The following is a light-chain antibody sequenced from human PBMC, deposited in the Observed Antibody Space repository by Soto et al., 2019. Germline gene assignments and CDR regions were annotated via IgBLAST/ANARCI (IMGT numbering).Light chain of an antibody. CDR2: SNT. J-gene: IGLJ2*01. CDR3: AAWDDSLNGVV. V-gene: IGLV1-44*01. CDR1: SSNIGSHT. Sequence: QSVLTQPPSASGTPGQRVTISCSGSSSNIGSHTVNWYQQLPGTAPRLLIYSNTQRPSGVPDRVSGSKSGTSASLAISGLQSEYEADYYCAAWDDSLNGVVFGGGTKVTVL.